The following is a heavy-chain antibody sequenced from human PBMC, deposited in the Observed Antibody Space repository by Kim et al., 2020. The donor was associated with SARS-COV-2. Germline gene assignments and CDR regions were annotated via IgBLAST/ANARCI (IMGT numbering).Heavy chain of an antibody. D-gene: IGHD6-13*01. J-gene: IGHJ6*02. CDR1: GFTFDDYA. Sequence: GGSLRLSCAASGFTFDDYAMHWVRQAPGKGLEWVSGISWNSGSIGYADSVKGRFTISRDNAKNSLYLQMNSLRAEDTALYYCAKDLLVYSSSWYLPHYYYYYGMDVWGQGTTVTVSS. V-gene: IGHV3-9*01. CDR2: ISWNSGSI. CDR3: AKDLLVYSSSWYLPHYYYYYGMDV.